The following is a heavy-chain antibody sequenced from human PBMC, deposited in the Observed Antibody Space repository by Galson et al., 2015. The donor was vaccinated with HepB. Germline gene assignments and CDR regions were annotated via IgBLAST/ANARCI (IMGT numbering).Heavy chain of an antibody. J-gene: IGHJ6*02. CDR3: ARDKHCSSTSCHAYYYYGMDV. CDR1: GHTFTRYG. Sequence: SVKVSCKASGHTFTRYGISWVRQAPGQGLEWMGWISAYNGNINYAQKVQDRVSMTTDTSTSTAYMELRSLRSDDTAVYYCARDKHCSSTSCHAYYYYGMDVWGQGTTVTVSS. CDR2: ISAYNGNI. D-gene: IGHD2-2*01. V-gene: IGHV1-18*01.